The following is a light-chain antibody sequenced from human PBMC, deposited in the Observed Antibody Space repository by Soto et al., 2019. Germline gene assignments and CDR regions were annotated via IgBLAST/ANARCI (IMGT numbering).Light chain of an antibody. J-gene: IGKJ5*01. CDR1: QSVSIN. CDR2: DAS. Sequence: EIVLTQSPATLSLSPGERATLSCRASQSVSINLAWYQQKPGQSPRLLIYDASTRAPGIPARFSGSGTGTDFTLTISSLEPEDSAVYHCQQRSNWPSITFGQGTRLEIK. V-gene: IGKV3-11*01. CDR3: QQRSNWPSIT.